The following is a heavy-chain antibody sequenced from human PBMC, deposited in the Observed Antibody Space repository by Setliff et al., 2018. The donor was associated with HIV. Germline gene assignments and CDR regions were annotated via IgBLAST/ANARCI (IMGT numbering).Heavy chain of an antibody. J-gene: IGHJ6*02. Sequence: ASVKVSCKASGYTFTSYGISWVRQAPGQGLEWMGWISAYNGNTNYAQKLQGRVTMTTDTSTSTAYMELRSLRSDDTAVYYCARGDSSGYYYYYGMDVWGQGTTVTVS. V-gene: IGHV1-18*01. CDR3: ARGDSSGYYYYYGMDV. CDR1: GYTFTSYG. D-gene: IGHD6-19*01. CDR2: ISAYNGNT.